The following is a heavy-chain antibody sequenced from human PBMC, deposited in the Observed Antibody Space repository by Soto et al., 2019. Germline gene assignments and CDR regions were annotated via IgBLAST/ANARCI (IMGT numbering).Heavy chain of an antibody. J-gene: IGHJ6*02. CDR2: ISYDGSNK. Sequence: SCKASGYTFSSYGMHWVRQAPGKGLEWVAVISYDGSNKYYADSVKGRFTISRDNSKNTLYLQMNSLRAEDTAVYYCAKDRGGSYRVGYYYGMDVWGQGTTVTVSS. CDR1: GYTFSSYG. CDR3: AKDRGGSYRVGYYYGMDV. D-gene: IGHD1-26*01. V-gene: IGHV3-30*18.